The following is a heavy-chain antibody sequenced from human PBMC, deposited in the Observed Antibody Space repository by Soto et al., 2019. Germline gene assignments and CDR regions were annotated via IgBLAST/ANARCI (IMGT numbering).Heavy chain of an antibody. CDR2: INAGNGNT. D-gene: IGHD2-2*01. V-gene: IGHV1-3*01. Sequence: ASVKVSCKASGYTFTSYAMHWVRQAPGQRLEWMGWINAGNGNTKYSQKFQGRVTITRDTSASTAYMELSSLRSEDTAVYYCASGGSWPFHCSSTSCCGLPYAEIDYWGQGTLVTVSS. J-gene: IGHJ4*02. CDR1: GYTFTSYA. CDR3: ASGGSWPFHCSSTSCCGLPYAEIDY.